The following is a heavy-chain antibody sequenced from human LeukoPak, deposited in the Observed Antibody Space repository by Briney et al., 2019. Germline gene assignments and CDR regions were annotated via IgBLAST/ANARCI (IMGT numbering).Heavy chain of an antibody. Sequence: ASVKVSCKTSGYTFTSFYIHWVRQAPGHGLEWMGIITPGDGGTSYAQRFQGRVSLTRDTSTTTIYMEMRSLRSEDTAVYYCARDVIGYDNHQTHFDYWGQGTLVTVSS. CDR1: GYTFTSFY. D-gene: IGHD5-12*01. CDR2: ITPGDGGT. CDR3: ARDVIGYDNHQTHFDY. J-gene: IGHJ4*02. V-gene: IGHV1-46*01.